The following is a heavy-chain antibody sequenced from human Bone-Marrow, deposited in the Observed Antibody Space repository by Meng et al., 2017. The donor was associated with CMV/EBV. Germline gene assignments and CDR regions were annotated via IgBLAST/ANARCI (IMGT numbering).Heavy chain of an antibody. V-gene: IGHV4-59*01. CDR3: ARGPMGGSFDP. Sequence: SETLSLTCTVSGGSISTYYWNWIRQPPGKGLERIGYIYYSGSTNYNPSLKSRVTISVDTSKNQFSLKLSSVTAADTAVYYCARGPMGGSFDPWGHGTLVTVSS. CDR1: GGSISTYY. CDR2: IYYSGST. J-gene: IGHJ5*02. D-gene: IGHD3-16*01.